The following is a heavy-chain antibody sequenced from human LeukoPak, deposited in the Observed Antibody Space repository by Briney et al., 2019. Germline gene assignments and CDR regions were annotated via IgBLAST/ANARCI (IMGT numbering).Heavy chain of an antibody. CDR1: GYTFTGYY. Sequence: ASVKVSCKASGYTFTGYYMHWVRQAPGLGLEWMGWINPNSGGTNYAQKFQGRVTMTRDTSISTAYMELSRLRSDDTAVYYCARDGPCGSTSCYALDYWGQGTLVTVSS. V-gene: IGHV1-2*02. CDR3: ARDGPCGSTSCYALDY. D-gene: IGHD2-2*01. CDR2: INPNSGGT. J-gene: IGHJ4*02.